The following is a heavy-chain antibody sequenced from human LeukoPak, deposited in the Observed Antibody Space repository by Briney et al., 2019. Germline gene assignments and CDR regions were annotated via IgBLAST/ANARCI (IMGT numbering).Heavy chain of an antibody. CDR3: ARGGLEQWLAFDY. CDR2: INTDGSST. D-gene: IGHD6-19*01. J-gene: IGHJ4*02. CDR1: GFTFSTSW. V-gene: IGHV3-74*01. Sequence: GGSLRLSCAASGFTFSTSWMHWVRQAPGKGLVWVSRINTDGSSTSHADSVKGRFTISRDNAKNTLYLQMNSLRAEDTAVYYCARGGLEQWLAFDYWGQGTLVTVSS.